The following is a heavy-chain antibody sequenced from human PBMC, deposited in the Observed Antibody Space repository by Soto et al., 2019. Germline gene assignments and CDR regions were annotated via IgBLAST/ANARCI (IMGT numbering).Heavy chain of an antibody. V-gene: IGHV4-59*12. Sequence: SETLSLTCSVSGGSISSYYCSWFRQPPGKGLEWIGHMHYSGNSDYNPSLRSRVTISVDTSKNQFSLNLSSVTAADTAVYYCAREGLVLVPTTVNSDYYYYAMDVWGQGTTVTVSS. J-gene: IGHJ6*02. CDR2: MHYSGNS. CDR3: AREGLVLVPTTVNSDYYYYAMDV. CDR1: GGSISSYY. D-gene: IGHD2-2*01.